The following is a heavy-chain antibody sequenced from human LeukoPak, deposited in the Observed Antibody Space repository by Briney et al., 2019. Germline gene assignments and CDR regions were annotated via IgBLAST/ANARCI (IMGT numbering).Heavy chain of an antibody. J-gene: IGHJ4*02. D-gene: IGHD4-17*01. CDR3: AMRDYGDSLGSGRFDY. V-gene: IGHV5-51*01. Sequence: GESLKISCKGSGYSFTSYWIGWVRQMPGKGLEWMGIIYPGDSDTRYSPSFQGQATISADKSISTAYLQWSSLKASDTAMYYCAMRDYGDSLGSGRFDYWGQGTLVTVSS. CDR2: IYPGDSDT. CDR1: GYSFTSYW.